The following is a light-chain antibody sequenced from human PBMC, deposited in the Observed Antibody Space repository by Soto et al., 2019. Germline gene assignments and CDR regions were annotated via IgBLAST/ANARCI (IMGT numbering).Light chain of an antibody. CDR2: DAS. J-gene: IGKJ2*01. CDR3: QQFNSLPYT. Sequence: DIQMTQSPSSLSASVGDRVTITCQASHHIAYYLNWFQQKLGKAPKLLIYDASNLETGVPSRFNGSGSGTDFTFTISSLQPEDIAAYYCQQFNSLPYTFGQGTKLEIK. CDR1: HHIAYY. V-gene: IGKV1-33*01.